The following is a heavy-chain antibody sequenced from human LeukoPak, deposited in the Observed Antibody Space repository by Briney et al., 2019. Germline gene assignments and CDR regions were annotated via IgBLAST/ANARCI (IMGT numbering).Heavy chain of an antibody. CDR3: ARQSDSSGYYYLGAFDF. J-gene: IGHJ3*01. CDR1: GGSFSGYY. D-gene: IGHD3-22*01. V-gene: IGHV4-59*10. CDR2: IYTSGNT. Sequence: SETLSLTCAVYGGSFSGYYWSWIRQPAGKGLEWIGRIYTSGNTNYNPSLKSRLTMSVDTSKNQFSLKLSSVTAADTAVYYCARQSDSSGYYYLGAFDFWGQGTMVTVSS.